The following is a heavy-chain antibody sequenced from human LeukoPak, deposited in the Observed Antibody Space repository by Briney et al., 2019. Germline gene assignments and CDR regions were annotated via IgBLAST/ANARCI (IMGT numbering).Heavy chain of an antibody. CDR3: ARGTRYGDIDH. D-gene: IGHD4-17*01. Sequence: ASVKVSCKASGYTFTNYEIKWVRQATGQGLEWMGWMNPNSGNRGYAQKFQGRVTMTRSTSISTAYMELSSLTSEDTAVYYCARGTRYGDIDHWGQGTLVTVSS. CDR1: GYTFTNYE. CDR2: MNPNSGNR. V-gene: IGHV1-8*01. J-gene: IGHJ4*02.